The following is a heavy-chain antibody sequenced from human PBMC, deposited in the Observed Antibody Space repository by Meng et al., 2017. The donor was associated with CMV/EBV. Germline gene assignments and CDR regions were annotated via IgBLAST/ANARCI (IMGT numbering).Heavy chain of an antibody. CDR1: GGSFSGYY. J-gene: IGHJ4*02. CDR3: ARRVAARPGGFDY. D-gene: IGHD6-6*01. V-gene: IGHV4-34*01. Sequence: CAVYGGSFSGYYWSWIRQPPGKGLEWIGEINHSGSTNYNPSLKSRVTISVDTSKNQFSLKLSSVTAADTAVYYCARRVAARPGGFDYWGQGTLVTVSS. CDR2: INHSGST.